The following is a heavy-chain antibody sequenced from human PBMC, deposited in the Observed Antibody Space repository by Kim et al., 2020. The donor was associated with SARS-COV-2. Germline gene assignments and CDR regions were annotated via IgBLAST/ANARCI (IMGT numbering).Heavy chain of an antibody. Sequence: GGSLRLSCAASGFTFSSYAMSWVRQAPGKGLEWVSAISGSGGSTYYADSVKGRFTISRDNSKNTLYLQMNSLRAEDTAVYYCAKEARFLEWPHNAFDIWGQGTMVTVSS. CDR2: ISGSGGST. CDR3: AKEARFLEWPHNAFDI. J-gene: IGHJ3*02. CDR1: GFTFSSYA. V-gene: IGHV3-23*01. D-gene: IGHD3-3*01.